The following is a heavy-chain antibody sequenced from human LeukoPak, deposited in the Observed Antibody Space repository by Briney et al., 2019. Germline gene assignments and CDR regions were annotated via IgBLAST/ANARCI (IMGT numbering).Heavy chain of an antibody. CDR3: AKAPATGEGYYFYYMDV. J-gene: IGHJ6*03. Sequence: QPGGSLRLSCAASGFASGFTFSSYAMSWVRQAPGKGLERVASINGRAATTYYADSVKGRFTISRDNSKNTLYLQMNSLGADDTAVYYCAKAPATGEGYYFYYMDVWGKGTTVTVSS. CDR1: GFTFSSYA. V-gene: IGHV3-23*01. D-gene: IGHD7-27*01. CDR2: INGRAATT.